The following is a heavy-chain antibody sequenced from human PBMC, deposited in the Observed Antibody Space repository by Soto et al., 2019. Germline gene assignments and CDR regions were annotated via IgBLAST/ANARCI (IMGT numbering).Heavy chain of an antibody. J-gene: IGHJ4*02. CDR1: GFTFSSCA. CDR2: ISGNGGST. D-gene: IGHD2-15*01. Sequence: EVQLLESGGGLVQPGGSLRVSCAASGFTFSSCAMGWVRQAPGKGLEWVSGISGNGGSTYYADSVKGRFTISRDTSKNTLYLQMDSLGAEDTAIYYCAKLVGDGNNYYDSWGQGTLVTVSS. V-gene: IGHV3-23*01. CDR3: AKLVGDGNNYYDS.